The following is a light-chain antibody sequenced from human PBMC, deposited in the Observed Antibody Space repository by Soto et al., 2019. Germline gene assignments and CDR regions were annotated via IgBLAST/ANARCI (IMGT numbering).Light chain of an antibody. CDR3: QQYDNLSVT. V-gene: IGKV1-33*01. Sequence: DIQMTQSPSSLSASVGDRVTITCQASHDIINYLNWFQQKPGEAPKLLIFDAFKLETGVPSRFSGNGSGTDFTLTISSLQPEDIATYYCQQYDNLSVTFGGGTKVEIK. J-gene: IGKJ4*01. CDR2: DAF. CDR1: HDIINY.